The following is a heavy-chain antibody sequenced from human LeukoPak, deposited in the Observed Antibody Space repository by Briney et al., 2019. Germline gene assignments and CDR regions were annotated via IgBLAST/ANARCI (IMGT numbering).Heavy chain of an antibody. D-gene: IGHD3-10*01. Sequence: SETLSLTCTVSGDSISSYYWCWIRQPPGKGLEWIGEINHSGSTNYNPSLKSRVTISVDTSKNQFSLKLSSVTAADTAVYYCALGITLLWFGELLSSDAFDIWGQGTMVTVSS. J-gene: IGHJ3*02. V-gene: IGHV4-34*01. CDR1: GDSISSYY. CDR3: ALGITLLWFGELLSSDAFDI. CDR2: INHSGST.